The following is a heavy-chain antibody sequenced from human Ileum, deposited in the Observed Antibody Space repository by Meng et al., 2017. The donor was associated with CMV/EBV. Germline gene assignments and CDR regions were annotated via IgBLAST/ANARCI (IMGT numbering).Heavy chain of an antibody. D-gene: IGHD2-8*02. V-gene: IGHV1-8*01. J-gene: IGHJ4*02. CDR2: INPDSGNI. Sequence: ASVKVSCKASGYTFTNYNINWVRQAAGQGLEWMGWINPDSGNIGYAQKFQGRVAMTRDTPINTVYMELSSLRSEDTTIYYCALISYCTAVTCFFLDYWGRGTAVTVSS. CDR3: ALISYCTAVTCFFLDY. CDR1: GYTFTNYN.